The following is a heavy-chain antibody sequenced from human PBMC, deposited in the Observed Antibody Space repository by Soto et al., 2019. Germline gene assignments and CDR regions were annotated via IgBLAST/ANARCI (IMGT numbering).Heavy chain of an antibody. CDR3: ARVGHIVVVTAWPDY. V-gene: IGHV3-21*01. CDR2: ISSSSSYI. Sequence: EVQLVESGGGLVKPGGSLRLSCAASGFTFSSYSMNWVRQAPGKGLEWVSSISSSSSYIYYADSVKGRFTISRDNAKNSLYLQMNSLRAEDTAVYYCARVGHIVVVTAWPDYWGQGTLVTVSS. CDR1: GFTFSSYS. D-gene: IGHD2-21*02. J-gene: IGHJ4*02.